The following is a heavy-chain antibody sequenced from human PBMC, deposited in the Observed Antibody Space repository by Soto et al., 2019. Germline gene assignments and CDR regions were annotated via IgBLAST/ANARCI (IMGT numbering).Heavy chain of an antibody. Sequence: EVQLLESGGGLVQPGGSLRLSCAASGFTFSSYAMSWVRQAPGKGLEWVSAISGSGGSTYYADSVKGRFTISRDNSKNKLYLQMNSLRAEDTAVYYCAKDRTTVTTGVFLFDYWGQGTLVTVSS. J-gene: IGHJ4*02. D-gene: IGHD4-17*01. CDR2: ISGSGGST. V-gene: IGHV3-23*01. CDR3: AKDRTTVTTGVFLFDY. CDR1: GFTFSSYA.